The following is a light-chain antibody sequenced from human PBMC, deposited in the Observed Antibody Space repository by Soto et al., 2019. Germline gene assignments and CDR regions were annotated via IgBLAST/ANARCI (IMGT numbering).Light chain of an antibody. V-gene: IGLV2-14*01. CDR3: SSFTTSSTLV. J-gene: IGLJ1*01. CDR1: SSDVGSFDS. Sequence: QSVLTQPASVSGSPVQPITISCTGTSSDVGSFDSVAWYQHNPGKAPKLMIYDVSNRPSGVSSRFSGSKSGNTASLSISGLQTEDEANYYCSSFTTSSTLVFGTGTKVTVL. CDR2: DVS.